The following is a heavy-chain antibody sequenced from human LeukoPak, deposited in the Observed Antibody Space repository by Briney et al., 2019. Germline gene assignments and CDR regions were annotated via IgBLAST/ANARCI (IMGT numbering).Heavy chain of an antibody. CDR3: ARYYYDSSGYDAFDI. Sequence: SETLSLTCAVSGGSISSSNWWSWVRQPPGKGLEWIGEIYHSGSTNYNPSLKSRVTISVDKSKNQFSLKLRSVTAADTAVYYCARYYYDSSGYDAFDIWGQGTMVTVSS. CDR1: GGSISSSNW. D-gene: IGHD3-22*01. V-gene: IGHV4-4*02. CDR2: IYHSGST. J-gene: IGHJ3*02.